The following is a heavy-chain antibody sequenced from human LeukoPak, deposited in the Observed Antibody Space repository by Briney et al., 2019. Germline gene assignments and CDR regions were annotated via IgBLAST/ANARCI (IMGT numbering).Heavy chain of an antibody. D-gene: IGHD3-3*01. CDR3: ARDGSKYYDFWSGYYHWFDP. CDR1: GGSISSYY. Sequence: SETLSLTCTVSGGSISSYYWSWIRQPAGKGLEWIGRIYTSGSTSYNPSLKSRVTMSVDTSKNQFSLKLSSVTAADTAVYYRARDGSKYYDFWSGYYHWFDPWGQGTLVTVSS. V-gene: IGHV4-4*07. CDR2: IYTSGST. J-gene: IGHJ5*02.